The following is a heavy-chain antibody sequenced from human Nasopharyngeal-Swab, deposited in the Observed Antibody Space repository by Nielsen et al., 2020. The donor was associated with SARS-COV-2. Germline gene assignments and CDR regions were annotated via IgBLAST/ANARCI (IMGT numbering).Heavy chain of an antibody. CDR3: ARLYDYVWGSYRYTSVVGAFDI. D-gene: IGHD3-16*02. CDR1: GGSVSSGSYY. Sequence: ESLKISCTVSGGSVSSGSYYWSWIRPPPGKGLEWIGYIYYSGSTNYNPSLKSRITISVDTSQNQFSLKLSSVTAADTAVYYCARLYDYVWGSYRYTSVVGAFDIWGQGTMVTVSS. V-gene: IGHV4-61*01. J-gene: IGHJ3*02. CDR2: IYYSGST.